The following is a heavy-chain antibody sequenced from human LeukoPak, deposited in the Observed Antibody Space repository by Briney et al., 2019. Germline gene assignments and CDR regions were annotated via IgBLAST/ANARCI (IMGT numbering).Heavy chain of an antibody. J-gene: IGHJ3*01. Sequence: GGSLRLSCAASGFTFSNYWMTWVRQAQGKGLEWVANIKQDGIEKYYVDSVKGRFTISRDNAKTSLYLQLNILRAEDTAVYYCAKDRWLWPWGQGTMVTVSS. D-gene: IGHD2-21*01. CDR2: IKQDGIEK. V-gene: IGHV3-7*01. CDR1: GFTFSNYW. CDR3: AKDRWLWP.